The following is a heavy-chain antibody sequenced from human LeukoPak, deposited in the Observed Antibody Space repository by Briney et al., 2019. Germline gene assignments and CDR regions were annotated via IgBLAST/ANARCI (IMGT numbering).Heavy chain of an antibody. CDR1: GFTFSSYG. V-gene: IGHV3-30*18. CDR2: ISYDGSNK. D-gene: IGHD6-19*01. Sequence: PGGSLRLSCAASGFTFSSYGMHWVRQAPGKGLEWVAVISYDGSNKYYADSVKGRFTISRDNSKNTLYLQMNSLRAEDTAVYYCVKEESIAVAGGWSSPFDDYWGQGTLVTVSS. J-gene: IGHJ4*02. CDR3: VKEESIAVAGGWSSPFDDY.